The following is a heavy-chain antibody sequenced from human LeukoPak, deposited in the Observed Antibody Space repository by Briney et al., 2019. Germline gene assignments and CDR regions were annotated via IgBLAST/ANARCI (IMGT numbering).Heavy chain of an antibody. CDR3: ARAFAGSSWSN. CDR1: GFTFSSYW. V-gene: IGHV3-74*01. J-gene: IGHJ4*02. Sequence: GGSLRLSCAASGFTFSSYWMHWVRQAPGKGLVWVSRINSDGSSTSYADSVKGRFTISRDNAKNTLYLQMNGLRAEDTAVYYCARAFAGSSWSNWGQGTLVTVSS. CDR2: INSDGSST. D-gene: IGHD6-13*01.